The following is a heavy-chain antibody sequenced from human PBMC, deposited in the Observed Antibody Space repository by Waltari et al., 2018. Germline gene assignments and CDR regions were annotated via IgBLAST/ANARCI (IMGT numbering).Heavy chain of an antibody. CDR3: ARVPMVRGVLAFIDV. J-gene: IGHJ6*02. D-gene: IGHD3-10*01. Sequence: QVQLQESGPGLVKPSETLSLTCAVSGYSISSGSYWGWFRQPPGKGLEWMGTIYHSGSTYSNPSLKSRVTSSVDTSKNQVSLKLSSVTAADTAVYYCARVPMVRGVLAFIDVWGQGTTVTVSS. V-gene: IGHV4-38-2*01. CDR1: GYSISSGSY. CDR2: IYHSGST.